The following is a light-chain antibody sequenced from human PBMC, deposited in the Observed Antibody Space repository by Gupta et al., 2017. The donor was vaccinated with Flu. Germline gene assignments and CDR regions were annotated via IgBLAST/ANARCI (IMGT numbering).Light chain of an antibody. V-gene: IGKV3-15*01. CDR3: LQYDSWPRT. J-gene: IGKJ1*01. Sequence: PATLSVSPGDRATLSCRASQSVSSNLAWYQQKPGQAPRLLIFGASTRATGIPARFSGSGSGTEFTLTISSLQSEDFAVYYCLQYDSWPRTFGQGTKVEIK. CDR1: QSVSSN. CDR2: GAS.